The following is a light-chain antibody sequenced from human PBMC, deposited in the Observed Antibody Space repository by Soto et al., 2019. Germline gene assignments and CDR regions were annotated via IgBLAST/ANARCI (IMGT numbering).Light chain of an antibody. V-gene: IGKV1-17*01. Sequence: DIPMTQSPSSLSASVGDRVTITCRASQDIRIDLGWFQQKPRKAPKRLIYAASSLQSGVPSRFSGSGSGTEFTLTISSLQPEDFATYYCLQHNNYPPTFGQGTKVEI. CDR3: LQHNNYPPT. CDR2: AAS. J-gene: IGKJ1*01. CDR1: QDIRID.